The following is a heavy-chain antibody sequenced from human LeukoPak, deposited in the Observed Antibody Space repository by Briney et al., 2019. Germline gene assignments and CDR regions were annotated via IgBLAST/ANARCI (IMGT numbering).Heavy chain of an antibody. Sequence: ASVKVSCKASGYTFTNYYIHWVRQAPGPGLEWMGRINPSDGSTSYAQHFQGRVTMTRDMSTSTVYMELSSLRSEDTAVYYCARSGRGTYYYFDLWGQGTLVTVSS. CDR2: INPSDGST. J-gene: IGHJ4*02. V-gene: IGHV1-46*01. CDR1: GYTFTNYY. CDR3: ARSGRGTYYYFDL. D-gene: IGHD5-12*01.